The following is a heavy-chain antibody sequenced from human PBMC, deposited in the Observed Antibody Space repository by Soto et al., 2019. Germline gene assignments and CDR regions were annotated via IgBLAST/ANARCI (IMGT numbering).Heavy chain of an antibody. CDR1: GGSISSYY. D-gene: IGHD2-2*01. Sequence: SETLSLTCTVSGGSISSYYWSWIRQPPGKGLEWIGYIYYSGSTNYNPPLKSRVTISVDTSKNQFSLKLSSVTAADTAVYYCARVYCSSTSCYVCYFDYWGQGTLVTVSS. CDR2: IYYSGST. V-gene: IGHV4-59*01. J-gene: IGHJ4*02. CDR3: ARVYCSSTSCYVCYFDY.